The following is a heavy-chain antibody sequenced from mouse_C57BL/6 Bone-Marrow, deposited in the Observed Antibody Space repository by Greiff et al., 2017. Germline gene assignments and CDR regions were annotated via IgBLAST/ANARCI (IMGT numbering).Heavy chain of an antibody. CDR2: IDPETGGT. CDR3: TIYYSDY. V-gene: IGHV1-15*01. Sequence: VQRVESGAELVRPGASVKLSCKASGYTFTDYEMHWVKQTPVHGLEWIGAIDPETGGTAYNQKFKGQAILTADKSSSTAYMELRSLTSEDSAGYYCTIYYSDYWGQGTSVTVSS. CDR1: GYTFTDYE. J-gene: IGHJ4*01. D-gene: IGHD1-1*01.